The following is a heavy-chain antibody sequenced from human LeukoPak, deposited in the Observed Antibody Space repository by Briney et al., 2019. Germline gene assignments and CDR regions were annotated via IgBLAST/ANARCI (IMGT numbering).Heavy chain of an antibody. D-gene: IGHD3-10*02. Sequence: GGSLRLSCATSGFTFSSYEMNWVRQAPGKGLEWVSYISSSGSTIYYADSVKGRFTISRDNAKNSLYLQMNSLRAEDTAVYYCAELGITMIGGVWGKGTTVTVSS. V-gene: IGHV3-48*03. CDR1: GFTFSSYE. CDR2: ISSSGSTI. CDR3: AELGITMIGGV. J-gene: IGHJ6*04.